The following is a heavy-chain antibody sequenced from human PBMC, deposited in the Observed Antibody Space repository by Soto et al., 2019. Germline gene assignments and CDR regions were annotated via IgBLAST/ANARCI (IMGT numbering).Heavy chain of an antibody. CDR1: GGTFSSYA. CDR3: AMSYYDDSSGYIIFGY. CDR2: IIPIFGTA. J-gene: IGHJ4*02. D-gene: IGHD3-22*01. Sequence: GPSVKVSFKASGGTFSSYAISWVRQAHGQGLEWMGGIIPIFGTANYAQKFQGRVTITADECTSTAYMELSSLRSEDTAVYYCAMSYYDDSSGYIIFGYWERGCLVAVSS. V-gene: IGHV1-69*13.